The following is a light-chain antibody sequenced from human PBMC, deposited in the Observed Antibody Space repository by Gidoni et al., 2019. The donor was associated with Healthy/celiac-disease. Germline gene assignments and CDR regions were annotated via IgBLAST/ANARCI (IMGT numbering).Light chain of an antibody. J-gene: IGLJ3*02. Sequence: QTVVTQEPSLTVSPEGTVTLPCASSTGAVTSGYYPNWFQQKPGQAPRALIYSTINKHSWTPARFSGSLLGGKAALTLSGVQPEDEAEYYCLLYYGGAGVFGGGTKLTVL. CDR2: STI. CDR1: TGAVTSGYY. V-gene: IGLV7-43*01. CDR3: LLYYGGAGV.